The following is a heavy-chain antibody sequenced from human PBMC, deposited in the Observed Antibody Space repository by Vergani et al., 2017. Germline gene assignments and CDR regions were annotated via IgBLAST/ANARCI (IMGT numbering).Heavy chain of an antibody. Sequence: QVQLPESGPGLVKPSGTLSLTCAVSGGSLSSSNWWSWVRQPPGKGLEWIGEIYHSGSTNYNPSLKSRVTISVDKSKNQFSLKLSSVTAADTAVYYCARVPLMYSSSWYRGRWFDPWGQGTLVTVSS. CDR3: ARVPLMYSSSWYRGRWFDP. CDR1: GGSLSSSNW. CDR2: IYHSGST. D-gene: IGHD6-13*01. J-gene: IGHJ5*02. V-gene: IGHV4-4*02.